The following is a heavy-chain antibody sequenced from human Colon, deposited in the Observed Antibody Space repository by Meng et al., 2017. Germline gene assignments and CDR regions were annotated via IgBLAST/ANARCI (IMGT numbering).Heavy chain of an antibody. Sequence: QGRRQGSGPGLGKPPQTLSLPCTVSGGSIRSGDYYWSWIRQPPGKGLEWIGYIYYSGSTYYNPSLKSRVTISVDTSKNQFSLKLSSVTAADTAVYYCARGPTTYFDYWGQGTLVTVSS. CDR2: IYYSGST. CDR3: ARGPTTYFDY. D-gene: IGHD4-17*01. CDR1: GGSIRSGDYY. V-gene: IGHV4-30-4*01. J-gene: IGHJ4*02.